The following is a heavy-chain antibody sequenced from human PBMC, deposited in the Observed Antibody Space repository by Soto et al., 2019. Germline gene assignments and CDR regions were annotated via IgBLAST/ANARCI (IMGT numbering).Heavy chain of an antibody. V-gene: IGHV1-24*01. Sequence: TSVKVSCEVSGYSHTDLSMHWVRQAPGKGLEWMGGFDPEDGETIYAQKFQGRVTMTEDTSTDTAYMELSSLRSEDTAVYYCATNHYDSSGYYYFVPDYWGQGTLVTVSS. CDR2: FDPEDGET. D-gene: IGHD3-22*01. CDR3: ATNHYDSSGYYYFVPDY. CDR1: GYSHTDLS. J-gene: IGHJ4*02.